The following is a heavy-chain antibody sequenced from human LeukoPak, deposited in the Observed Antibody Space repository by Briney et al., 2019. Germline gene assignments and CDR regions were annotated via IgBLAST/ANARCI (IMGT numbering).Heavy chain of an antibody. CDR2: FDPEDGET. D-gene: IGHD2-2*02. CDR3: ATLIPAAISTDY. V-gene: IGHV1-24*01. J-gene: IGHJ4*02. Sequence: ASVKVSCKVSGYTLTELSMHWVQQAPGKGLEWMGGFDPEDGETIYAQKFQGRVTMTEDTSTDTAYMELSSLRSEDTAVYYCATLIPAAISTDYWGQGTLVTVSS. CDR1: GYTLTELS.